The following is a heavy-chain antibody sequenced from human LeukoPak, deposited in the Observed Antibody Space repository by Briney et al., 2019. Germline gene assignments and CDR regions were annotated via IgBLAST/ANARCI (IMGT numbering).Heavy chain of an antibody. D-gene: IGHD2-15*01. CDR2: ISAYNGNT. V-gene: IGHV1-18*01. J-gene: IGHJ6*03. CDR1: GYTFTSYG. CDR3: ARDRCSGGSCYSPYYYYYMDV. Sequence: ASVKVSCKASGYTFTSYGISWVRQAPGQGLEWMGWISAYNGNTNYAQKLQGRVTMTRDMSTSTVYMELSSLRSEDTAVYYCARDRCSGGSCYSPYYYYYMDVWGKGTTVTVSS.